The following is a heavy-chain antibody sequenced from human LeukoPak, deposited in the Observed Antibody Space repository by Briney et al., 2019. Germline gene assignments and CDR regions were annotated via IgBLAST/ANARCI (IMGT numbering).Heavy chain of an antibody. V-gene: IGHV3-74*01. J-gene: IGHJ4*02. CDR3: ARDAYSSVEP. CDR2: INSDGTSS. D-gene: IGHD6-19*01. Sequence: PWGSLRLTCTASGFTFSSYWMHWVRQTPGKGLVWVSRINSDGTSSTYADSVKGRFTISRDNAKNTLYLQMNSLRAEDTAVYYCARDAYSSVEPWGQGTLVTVSS. CDR1: GFTFSSYW.